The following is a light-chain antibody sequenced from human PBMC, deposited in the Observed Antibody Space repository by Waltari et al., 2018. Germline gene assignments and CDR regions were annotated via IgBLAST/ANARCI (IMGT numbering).Light chain of an antibody. Sequence: EIVLTQSPGTLSLSPGERATLSCRASQSVSSNSLALYQQKYGQAPRLLIYGASSRATGIPDRFSGSGSGTDFTLTISRLEPEDFAVYYCQQHGNSPSPTFGGGTKVEIK. CDR3: QQHGNSPSPT. CDR1: QSVSSNS. V-gene: IGKV3-20*01. CDR2: GAS. J-gene: IGKJ4*01.